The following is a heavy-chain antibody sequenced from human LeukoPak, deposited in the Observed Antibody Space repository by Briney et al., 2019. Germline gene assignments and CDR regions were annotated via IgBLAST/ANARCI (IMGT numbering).Heavy chain of an antibody. V-gene: IGHV3-48*03. Sequence: GGSLRLSCAASGFTFSSYEMNWVRQAPGKALEWFSYISSSGSTIYYADSVKGRFTISRDNAKNSLYLQMNSLRAEDTAVYYCAREAQRSNYYDSSATAGNYWGQGTLVTVSS. CDR3: AREAQRSNYYDSSATAGNY. CDR2: ISSSGSTI. J-gene: IGHJ4*02. D-gene: IGHD3-22*01. CDR1: GFTFSSYE.